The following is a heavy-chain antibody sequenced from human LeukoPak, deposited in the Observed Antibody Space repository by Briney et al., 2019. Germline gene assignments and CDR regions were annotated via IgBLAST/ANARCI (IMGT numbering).Heavy chain of an antibody. V-gene: IGHV3-74*01. Sequence: GGSLRLSCAASGFTFSSYWMHWVRQAPGKGLVWVSRINSDGSSTSYADSVKGRFTISRDNAKSSLFLQMNDLRAEDTAVYYCAKGGRGNGEVYWGQGTLVTVSS. D-gene: IGHD2-8*01. CDR3: AKGGRGNGEVY. CDR2: INSDGSST. CDR1: GFTFSSYW. J-gene: IGHJ4*02.